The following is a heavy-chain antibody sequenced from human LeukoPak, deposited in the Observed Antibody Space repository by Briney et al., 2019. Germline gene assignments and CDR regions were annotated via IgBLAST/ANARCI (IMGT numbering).Heavy chain of an antibody. J-gene: IGHJ6*02. V-gene: IGHV1-69*04. CDR2: IIPILGIA. CDR3: ARTDSSSWATYYYYYGMDV. Sequence: GASVKVSCKASGGTFSSYAISWVRQAPGQGLEWMGRIIPILGIANYAQKFQGRVTITADKSTSTAYMELSSLRSEDTAVYYCARTDSSSWATYYYYYGMDVWGQGPRSPSP. D-gene: IGHD6-13*01. CDR1: GGTFSSYA.